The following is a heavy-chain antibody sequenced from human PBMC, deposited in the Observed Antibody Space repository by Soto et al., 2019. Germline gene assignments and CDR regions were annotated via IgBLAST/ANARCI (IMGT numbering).Heavy chain of an antibody. CDR3: TTGVNQWLANDY. V-gene: IGHV3-15*07. D-gene: IGHD6-19*01. Sequence: EVQLVESGGGLVKPGGSLTLSCAASGFAFSNAWMHWVRQAPGTGLEWVGRIKRQSDGETTDYAAPGRGRFGISRDESRNTLHLQMNSLRNEDTAVYYCTTGVNQWLANDYWGQGTLVTVSS. CDR2: IKRQSDGETT. J-gene: IGHJ4*02. CDR1: GFAFSNAW.